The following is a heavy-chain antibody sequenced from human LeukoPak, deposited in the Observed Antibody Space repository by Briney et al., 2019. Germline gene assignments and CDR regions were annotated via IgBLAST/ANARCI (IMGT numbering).Heavy chain of an antibody. CDR1: GGTFISYA. CDR2: IIPIFGTA. V-gene: IGHV1-69*05. CDR3: ARDRYYYDSSFDY. J-gene: IGHJ4*02. D-gene: IGHD3-22*01. Sequence: GSSVKVSCKASGGTFISYAISWVRQAPGQGLEWMGGIIPIFGTANYAQKFQGRVTITTDESTSTAYMELSSLRSEDTAVYYCARDRYYYDSSFDYWGQGTLVTVSS.